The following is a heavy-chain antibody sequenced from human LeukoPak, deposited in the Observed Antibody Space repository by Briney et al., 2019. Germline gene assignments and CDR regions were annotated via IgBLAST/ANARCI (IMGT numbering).Heavy chain of an antibody. V-gene: IGHV3-21*01. CDR2: ISSSSSYV. CDR3: AADILIYSQ. Sequence: PGGSLRLSCAASGFTFSSYSMNWVRQAPGKGLEWVSSISSSSSYVYYADSVEGRFTISRDNAKNSLYLQMNSLRAEDTAVYYCAADILIYSQWGQGTLVTVSS. J-gene: IGHJ4*02. D-gene: IGHD3-9*01. CDR1: GFTFSSYS.